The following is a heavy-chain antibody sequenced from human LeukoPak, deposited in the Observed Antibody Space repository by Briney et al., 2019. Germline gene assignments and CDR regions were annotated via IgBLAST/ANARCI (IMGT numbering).Heavy chain of an antibody. CDR2: ISAYNGNT. D-gene: IGHD6-6*01. Sequence: ASVKVSCKASGYTFTSYDINWVRQATGQGLEWMGWISAYNGNTNYAQKLQGRVTMTTDTSTSTAYMELTSLTSDDTAVYYCARDLEYSSSTPSYMDVWGKGTTVTVSS. CDR3: ARDLEYSSSTPSYMDV. V-gene: IGHV1-18*01. J-gene: IGHJ6*03. CDR1: GYTFTSYD.